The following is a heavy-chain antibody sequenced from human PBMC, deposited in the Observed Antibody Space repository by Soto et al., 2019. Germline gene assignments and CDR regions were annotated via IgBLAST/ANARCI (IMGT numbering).Heavy chain of an antibody. CDR3: ARVPRYDTWYFDY. Sequence: QVQLVESGGGVVQPGRSLRISCTASGFSVSTHVIHWVRQAPGKGLEWVAVLWYDGSREYYAESVKGRFTISRDNSKNTMYLQMNSLRAEDTAVYYCARVPRYDTWYFDYWGQGTLATVSS. V-gene: IGHV3-33*01. CDR2: LWYDGSRE. J-gene: IGHJ4*02. D-gene: IGHD3-22*01. CDR1: GFSVSTHV.